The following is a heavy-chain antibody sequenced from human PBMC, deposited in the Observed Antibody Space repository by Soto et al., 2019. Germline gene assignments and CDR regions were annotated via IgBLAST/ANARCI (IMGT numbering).Heavy chain of an antibody. CDR2: VHYSGST. CDR1: GGSISSDY. J-gene: IGHJ6*02. CDR3: ARDQRERRTAVGGSLKYHFRMDI. Sequence: SETLSLTCTVSGGSISSDYWTWIRQPPGKGLEWIGYVHYSGSTNYHPSLKSRVTISVDTSKNQFSLKRSSLTAADTAMYYCARDQRERRTAVGGSLKYHFRMDIWGQGTTVTVSS. D-gene: IGHD6-19*01. V-gene: IGHV4-59*01.